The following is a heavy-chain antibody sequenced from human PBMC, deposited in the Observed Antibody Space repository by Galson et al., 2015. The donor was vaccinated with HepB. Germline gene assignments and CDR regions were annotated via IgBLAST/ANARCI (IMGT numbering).Heavy chain of an antibody. CDR1: GDSITSYY. V-gene: IGHV4-59*01. CDR2: ISYSGTA. J-gene: IGHJ4*02. Sequence: SETLSLTCTVFGDSITSYYWSWIRQPPGKGLEWIGEISYSGTAKYHPSLKSRVTISLDTSTNQFSLNLTAVTAADTAVYYCARESGDGYNYRQFDHWGQGTLVTVSS. CDR3: ARESGDGYNYRQFDH. D-gene: IGHD5-24*01.